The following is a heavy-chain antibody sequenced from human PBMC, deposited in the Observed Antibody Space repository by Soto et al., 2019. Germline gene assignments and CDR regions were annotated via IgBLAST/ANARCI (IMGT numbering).Heavy chain of an antibody. Sequence: QVQLVQSGAEVKKPGASVKVSCKASGYTFTSYAMHWVRQAPGQRLEWMGWINAGNGNTKYSQKFQGRITITRDTSASTAYMELSSLRSEDTAVYYCARGPGYSSGWYANWGQGTLVTVSS. CDR2: INAGNGNT. V-gene: IGHV1-3*01. J-gene: IGHJ4*02. D-gene: IGHD6-19*01. CDR3: ARGPGYSSGWYAN. CDR1: GYTFTSYA.